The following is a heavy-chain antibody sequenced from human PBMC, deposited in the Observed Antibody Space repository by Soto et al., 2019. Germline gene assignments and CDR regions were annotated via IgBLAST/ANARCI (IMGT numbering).Heavy chain of an antibody. CDR3: ARDLTPYYDFWSGYYGAFDI. J-gene: IGHJ3*02. CDR1: GFTFSSYA. CDR2: ISSNGGST. D-gene: IGHD3-3*01. Sequence: GGSLRLSCAASGFTFSSYAMHWVRQAPGKGLEYVSAISSNGGSTYYANSVKGRFTISRDNSKNTLYLQMGSLRAEDMAVYYCARDLTPYYDFWSGYYGAFDIWGQGTMVTVSS. V-gene: IGHV3-64*01.